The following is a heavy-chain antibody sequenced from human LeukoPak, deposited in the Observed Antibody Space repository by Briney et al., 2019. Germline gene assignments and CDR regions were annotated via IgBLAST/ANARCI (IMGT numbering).Heavy chain of an antibody. V-gene: IGHV4-39*07. Sequence: SETLSLTCTVSGASLSSSSYYWGWIRQPPGKGLEWIGTVYYTGGTYYNPSLKSRVTISLDTSKNQFSLKLSSVTAADTAVYYCARVGYSGSYAGSFDYWGQGTLVTVSS. J-gene: IGHJ4*02. CDR1: GASLSSSSYY. D-gene: IGHD1-26*01. CDR3: ARVGYSGSYAGSFDY. CDR2: VYYTGGT.